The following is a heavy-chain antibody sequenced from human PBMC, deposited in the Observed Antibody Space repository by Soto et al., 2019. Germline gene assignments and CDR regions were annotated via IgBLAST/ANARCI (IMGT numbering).Heavy chain of an antibody. D-gene: IGHD6-13*01. Sequence: ASVKVSCKASGYTFTSYGISWVRQAPGQGLEWMGWISAYNGNTNYAQKLQGRVTMTTDTSTSTAYMELRSLRSDDTAVYYCARGDRIQILKGIAAAGTDYWGQGTLVTVSS. V-gene: IGHV1-18*01. J-gene: IGHJ4*02. CDR1: GYTFTSYG. CDR2: ISAYNGNT. CDR3: ARGDRIQILKGIAAAGTDY.